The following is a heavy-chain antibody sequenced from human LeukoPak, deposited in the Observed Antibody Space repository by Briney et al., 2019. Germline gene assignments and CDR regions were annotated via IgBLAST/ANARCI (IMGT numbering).Heavy chain of an antibody. CDR2: IIPILGIA. CDR3: ASGPTTGDY. V-gene: IGHV1-69*04. CDR1: GGTFSSYA. D-gene: IGHD1-1*01. J-gene: IGHJ4*02. Sequence: VKVSCKASGGTFSSYAISWVRQPPGQRLEWMGRIIPILGIANYAQKFQGRVTITADKSTSTAYMELSSLRSEDTAVYYCASGPTTGDYRGQGTQGTVSS.